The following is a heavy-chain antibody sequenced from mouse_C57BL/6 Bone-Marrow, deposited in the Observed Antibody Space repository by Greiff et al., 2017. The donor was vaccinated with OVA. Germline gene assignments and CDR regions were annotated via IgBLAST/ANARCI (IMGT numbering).Heavy chain of an antibody. D-gene: IGHD1-1*01. CDR1: GYTFTDYE. V-gene: IGHV1-15*01. Sequence: QVHVKQSGAELVRPGASVTLSCKASGYTFTDYEMHWVKQTPVHGLEWIGAIDPETGGTAYNQKFKGKAILTADKSSSTAYMELRSLTSEDSAVYYCTRTFTTVVARWYFDVWGTGTTVTVSS. CDR2: IDPETGGT. CDR3: TRTFTTVVARWYFDV. J-gene: IGHJ1*03.